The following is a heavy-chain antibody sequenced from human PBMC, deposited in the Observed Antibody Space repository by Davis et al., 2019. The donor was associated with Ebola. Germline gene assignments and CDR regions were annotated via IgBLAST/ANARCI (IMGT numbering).Heavy chain of an antibody. CDR3: ARGGTTVTTPLDY. CDR2: VSSDGSYT. V-gene: IGHV3-74*01. CDR1: GFTFSSYG. D-gene: IGHD4-17*01. J-gene: IGHJ4*02. Sequence: PGGSLRLSCAASGFTFSSYGMSWVRQAPGKGLVWVSRVSSDGSYTSYADSVKGRFTISRDNAKNTLYLQMNSLRAEDTAVYYCARGGTTVTTPLDYWGQGTLVTVSS.